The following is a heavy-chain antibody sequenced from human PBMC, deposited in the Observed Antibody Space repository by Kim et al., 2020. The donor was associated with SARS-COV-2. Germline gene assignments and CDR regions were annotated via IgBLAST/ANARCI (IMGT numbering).Heavy chain of an antibody. D-gene: IGHD3-10*01. V-gene: IGHV4-34*01. CDR2: INHSGST. Sequence: SETLSLTCAVYGGSFSGYYWSWIRQPPGKGLEWIGEINHSGSTNYNPSLKSRVTISVDTSKNQFSLKLSSVTAADTAVYYCARGGRGTRTRFDPWGQGTLVTVSS. CDR3: ARGGRGTRTRFDP. J-gene: IGHJ5*02. CDR1: GGSFSGYY.